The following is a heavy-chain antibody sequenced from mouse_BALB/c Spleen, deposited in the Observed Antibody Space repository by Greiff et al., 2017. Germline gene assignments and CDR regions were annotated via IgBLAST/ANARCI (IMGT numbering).Heavy chain of an antibody. J-gene: IGHJ4*01. Sequence: EVKLQESGPGLVKPSQSLSLTCTVTGYSITSDYAWNWIRQFPGNKLEWMGYISYSGSTSYNPSLKSRISITRDTSKNQFFLQLNSVTTEDTATYYCAREPPLRYYGSTYAMDYWGQGTSVTVSS. CDR2: ISYSGST. CDR1: GYSITSDYA. D-gene: IGHD1-1*01. V-gene: IGHV3-2*02. CDR3: AREPPLRYYGSTYAMDY.